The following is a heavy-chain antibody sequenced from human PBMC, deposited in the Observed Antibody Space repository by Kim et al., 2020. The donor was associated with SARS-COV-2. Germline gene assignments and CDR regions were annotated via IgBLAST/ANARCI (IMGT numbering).Heavy chain of an antibody. CDR1: GFTFSSYS. D-gene: IGHD6-13*01. Sequence: GGSLRLSCAASGFTFSSYSMNWVRQAPGKGLEWVSYISSSSSTIYYADSVKGRFTISRDNAKNSLYLQMNSLRDEDTAVYYCARRRSSSWYEGPAGVHFDYWGQGTLVTVSS. V-gene: IGHV3-48*02. CDR2: ISSSSSTI. CDR3: ARRRSSSWYEGPAGVHFDY. J-gene: IGHJ4*02.